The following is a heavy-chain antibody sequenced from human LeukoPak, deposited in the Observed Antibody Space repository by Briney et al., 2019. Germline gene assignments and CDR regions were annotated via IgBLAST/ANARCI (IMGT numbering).Heavy chain of an antibody. Sequence: SQTLSLTCAISGDSVSSNSAAWNWIRQSPSRGHEWLGRTYYRSKWYNDYAVSVKSRITINPDTSKSQFSLQLNSVTPEDTAVYYCARISGYDYYNWFDPWGQGTLVTVSS. CDR3: ARISGYDYYNWFDP. V-gene: IGHV6-1*01. CDR1: GDSVSSNSAA. J-gene: IGHJ5*02. CDR2: TYYRSKWYN. D-gene: IGHD5-12*01.